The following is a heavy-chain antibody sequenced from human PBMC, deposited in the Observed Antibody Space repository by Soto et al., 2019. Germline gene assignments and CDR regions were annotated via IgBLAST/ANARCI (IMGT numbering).Heavy chain of an antibody. CDR2: ISTSGSTV. CDR1: RFTFSTYE. Sequence: LRLSCEASRFTFSTYEMNWVRQAPGKGLEWVSYISTSGSTVYYADSVKGRFTISRDNTRNSLYLQMNSLRDEDTALYYCVRYCSTTLCNGVATRTFDYWGQGTLVTVSS. CDR3: VRYCSTTLCNGVATRTFDY. J-gene: IGHJ4*02. D-gene: IGHD2-2*01. V-gene: IGHV3-48*03.